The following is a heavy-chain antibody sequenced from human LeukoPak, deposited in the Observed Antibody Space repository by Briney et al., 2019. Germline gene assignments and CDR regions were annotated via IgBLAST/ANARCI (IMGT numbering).Heavy chain of an antibody. V-gene: IGHV3-23*01. CDR3: AKDRCSNGIGCYYYYMDV. CDR2: ISGSGDST. Sequence: GGSLRLSCAASGFTFTRYGMSWVRQAPGKGLEWVSSISGSGDSTYYADSVKGRFSISRDSSKNILYLQMNSLRAEDTAVYYCAKDRCSNGIGCYYYYMDVWGKGTTVTISS. CDR1: GFTFTRYG. J-gene: IGHJ6*03. D-gene: IGHD2-8*01.